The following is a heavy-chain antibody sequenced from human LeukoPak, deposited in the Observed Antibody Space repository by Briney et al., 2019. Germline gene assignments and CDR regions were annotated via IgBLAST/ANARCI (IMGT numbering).Heavy chain of an antibody. J-gene: IGHJ1*01. CDR1: GGSISNYF. CDR3: ARHYYGSGSYWFQH. V-gene: IGHV4-59*08. CDR2: ISYSGST. Sequence: SETLSLTCTVSGGSISNYFWSWIRQPPGKGLEWVGYISYSGSTNYNPSLKSRVTISLDTSKNQFSLKLSSVTAADTAVYYCARHYYGSGSYWFQHWGQGTLVTVSS. D-gene: IGHD3-10*01.